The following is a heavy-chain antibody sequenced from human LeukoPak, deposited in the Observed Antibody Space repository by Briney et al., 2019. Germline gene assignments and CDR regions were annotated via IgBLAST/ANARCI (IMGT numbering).Heavy chain of an antibody. CDR2: IIPIFGTA. CDR1: GGTFSSYA. J-gene: IGHJ4*02. Sequence: SVKVSCKASGGTFSSYAISWVRQAPGQGLEWMGGIIPIFGTANYAQKFQGRVTITTEESTSTAYMELSSLRSEDTAVYYCARDPTYYYDSSGYYQPTYFDYWGQGTLVTVSS. V-gene: IGHV1-69*05. CDR3: ARDPTYYYDSSGYYQPTYFDY. D-gene: IGHD3-22*01.